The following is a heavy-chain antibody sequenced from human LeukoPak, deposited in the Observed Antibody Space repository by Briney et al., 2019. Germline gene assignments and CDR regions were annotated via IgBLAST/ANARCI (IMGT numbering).Heavy chain of an antibody. J-gene: IGHJ6*02. CDR2: IKQDGSEK. CDR3: ARYCGGDCYGMDV. CDR1: GFTFSSYW. Sequence: GGSLRLSCTASGFTFSSYWMSWVRQAPGKGLEWVANIKQDGSEKDYMDSVKGRFTISRDNPRNSLYLQMNSLRAEDTAVYYCARYCGGDCYGMDVWGQGTTVTVSS. V-gene: IGHV3-7*01. D-gene: IGHD2-21*02.